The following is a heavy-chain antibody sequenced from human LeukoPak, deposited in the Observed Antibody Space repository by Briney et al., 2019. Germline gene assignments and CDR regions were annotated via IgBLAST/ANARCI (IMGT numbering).Heavy chain of an antibody. J-gene: IGHJ5*02. D-gene: IGHD3-3*01. CDR2: INPGTGST. CDR3: ARDHSVDFWSGYYPGGWFDP. V-gene: IGHV1-46*01. CDR1: GYSFTSYY. Sequence: ASARVSCKASGYSFTSYYIHWVRQAPGQGVERMGIINPGTGSTTYTQKFQGRVTMTRDTSTSTVYMELNSLTSEDTAVYYCARDHSVDFWSGYYPGGWFDPWGQGTLVTVSS.